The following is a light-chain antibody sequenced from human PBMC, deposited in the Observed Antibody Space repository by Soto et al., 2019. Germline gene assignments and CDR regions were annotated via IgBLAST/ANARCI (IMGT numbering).Light chain of an antibody. CDR3: QQYDNWTSVT. V-gene: IGKV3-15*01. CDR1: QSVGRS. J-gene: IGKJ4*01. Sequence: IMMTQSPSTLSVSPGERATLSCRASQSVGRSLAWYQQKPGQAPRLLIYGTSARATGIPATFSGSGSGTEFTLTISSLQSEDFAIYYCQQYDNWTSVTFGGGAKVDIK. CDR2: GTS.